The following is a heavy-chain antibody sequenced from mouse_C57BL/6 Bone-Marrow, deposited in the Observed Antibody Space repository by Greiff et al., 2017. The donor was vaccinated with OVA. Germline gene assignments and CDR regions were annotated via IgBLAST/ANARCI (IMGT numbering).Heavy chain of an antibody. CDR3: TTLMVTTRAY. D-gene: IGHD2-2*01. CDR1: GFNIKDDY. Sequence: VQLQQSGAELVRPGASVKLSCTASGFNIKDDYMHWVKPRPEQGLEWIGWIDPENGDTEYASKFQGKATITADTSSNTAYLQLSSLTSEDTAVYYCTTLMVTTRAYWGQGTLVTVSA. J-gene: IGHJ3*01. CDR2: IDPENGDT. V-gene: IGHV14-4*01.